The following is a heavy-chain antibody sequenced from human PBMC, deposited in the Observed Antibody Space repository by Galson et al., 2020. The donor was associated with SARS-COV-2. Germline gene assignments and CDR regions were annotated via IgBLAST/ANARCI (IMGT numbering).Heavy chain of an antibody. V-gene: IGHV3-48*03. CDR2: IISSGSTI. D-gene: IGHD3-10*01. CDR1: GFTFSSYE. J-gene: IGHJ4*02. CDR3: ARVASPDRRGFYYFDY. Sequence: GEPLKLSCAASGFTFSSYEMNWVRQAPGKGLEWVSYIISSGSTIYYADSVKGRFTISRDNAKNSLYLQMNSLRAEDTAVYYCARVASPDRRGFYYFDYWGQGTLVTVSS.